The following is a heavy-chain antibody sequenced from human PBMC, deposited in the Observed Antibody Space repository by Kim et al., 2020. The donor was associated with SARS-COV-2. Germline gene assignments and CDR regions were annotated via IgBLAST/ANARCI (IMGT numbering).Heavy chain of an antibody. CDR1: GGSISSYY. D-gene: IGHD3-22*01. Sequence: SETLSLTCTVSGGSISSYYWSWIRQPPGKGLEWIGYIYYSGSTNYNPSLKSRVTISVDTSKNQFSLKLSSVTAADTAVYYCARAVWGDSSGFDYWGQGTLVTVSS. CDR2: IYYSGST. V-gene: IGHV4-59*01. CDR3: ARAVWGDSSGFDY. J-gene: IGHJ4*02.